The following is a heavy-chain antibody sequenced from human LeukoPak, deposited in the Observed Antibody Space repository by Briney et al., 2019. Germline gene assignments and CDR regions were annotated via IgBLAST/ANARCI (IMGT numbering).Heavy chain of an antibody. Sequence: ASVKVSCKASGYTFTGYYMHWVRQAPGQGPEWMGWINPNSGGTNYAQKFQGRVTMTRDTSISTAYMELSRLRSDDTAVYYCAEEGYCSGGSCYYWGQGTLVTVSS. CDR3: AEEGYCSGGSCYY. D-gene: IGHD2-15*01. J-gene: IGHJ4*02. CDR2: INPNSGGT. V-gene: IGHV1-2*02. CDR1: GYTFTGYY.